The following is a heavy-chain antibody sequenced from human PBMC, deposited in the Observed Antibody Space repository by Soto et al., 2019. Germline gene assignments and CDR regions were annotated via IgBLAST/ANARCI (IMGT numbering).Heavy chain of an antibody. CDR2: IRSKANSYAT. Sequence: GGSLRLSCAASGFTFSGSAMHWVRQASGKGLEWVGRIRSKANSYATAYAASVKGRFTISRDDSKNTAYLQMNSLKTEDTAVYYCTRHLEAAAEGSYYYYYGMDVWGQGTTVTVSS. V-gene: IGHV3-73*01. CDR3: TRHLEAAAEGSYYYYYGMDV. D-gene: IGHD6-13*01. J-gene: IGHJ6*02. CDR1: GFTFSGSA.